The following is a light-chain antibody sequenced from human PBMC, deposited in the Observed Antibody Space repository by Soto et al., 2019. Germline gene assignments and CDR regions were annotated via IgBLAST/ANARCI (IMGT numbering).Light chain of an antibody. CDR1: QSVGTK. V-gene: IGKV3-15*01. CDR3: QQYDDWPQLT. Sequence: EIVMTQSPVTLSVSPGERATLSCRASQSVGTKLAWYQQQPGQAPGLLISVASTRAPGIPARFSGSGSGTEFTLTISSLQSEDFAIYYCQQYDDWPQLTFGGGTKLEIK. J-gene: IGKJ4*01. CDR2: VAS.